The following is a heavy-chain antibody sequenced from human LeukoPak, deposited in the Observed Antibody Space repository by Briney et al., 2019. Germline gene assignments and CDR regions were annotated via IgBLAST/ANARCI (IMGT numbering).Heavy chain of an antibody. CDR3: AREQPDERFDY. V-gene: IGHV3-21*01. J-gene: IGHJ4*02. D-gene: IGHD1-14*01. Sequence: GGSLRLSCAASGFTFSTYSMNWVRQAPGKGLEWVSSISSSSSYIYYADSMKGRFTISRDNARNSLYLQMNSLRAEDTAVYYCAREQPDERFDYWGQGTLVTVSS. CDR1: GFTFSTYS. CDR2: ISSSSSYI.